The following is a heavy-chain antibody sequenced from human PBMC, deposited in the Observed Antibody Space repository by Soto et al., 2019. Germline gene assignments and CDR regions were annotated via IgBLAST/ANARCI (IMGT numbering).Heavy chain of an antibody. J-gene: IGHJ6*02. CDR1: GFTFSSYA. CDR2: ISYDGSNK. V-gene: IGHV3-30-3*01. D-gene: IGHD6-6*01. CDR3: ARAENQLVGDYYYYGMDV. Sequence: AGGSLRLSCAASGFTFSSYAMHWVRQAPGKGLEWVAVISYDGSNKYYADSVKGRFTISRDNSKNTLYLQMNSLRAEDTAVYYCARAENQLVGDYYYYGMDVWGQGTTVTVSS.